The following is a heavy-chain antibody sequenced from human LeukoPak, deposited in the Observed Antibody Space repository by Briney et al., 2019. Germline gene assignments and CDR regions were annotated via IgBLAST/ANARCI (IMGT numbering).Heavy chain of an antibody. V-gene: IGHV3-53*01. CDR2: IYSGGST. J-gene: IGHJ4*02. CDR1: GFTVSSNY. CDR3: ASFLNVGATLDY. D-gene: IGHD1-26*01. Sequence: GGSLKLSCAASGFTVSSNYMSWVRQAPGKGLEWVSVIYSGGSTYYADSVKGRFTISRDNSKNTLYLQMNSLRAEDTAVYYCASFLNVGATLDYWGQGTLVTVSS.